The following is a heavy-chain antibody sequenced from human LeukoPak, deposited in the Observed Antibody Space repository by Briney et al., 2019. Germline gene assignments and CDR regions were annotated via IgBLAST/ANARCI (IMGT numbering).Heavy chain of an antibody. CDR3: ARLGYSGYSDLAY. CDR2: INQDGSEK. V-gene: IGHV3-7*01. D-gene: IGHD5-12*01. CDR1: RFTFTTYW. J-gene: IGHJ4*02. Sequence: PGGSLRLSCAAPRFTFTTYWMCSVRQAPGKGLEWVANINQDGSEKKYVDSVRGRFTISRDNAKNSLYLQMNSLRAGDTAVYYCARLGYSGYSDLAYWGQGTLVTVSS.